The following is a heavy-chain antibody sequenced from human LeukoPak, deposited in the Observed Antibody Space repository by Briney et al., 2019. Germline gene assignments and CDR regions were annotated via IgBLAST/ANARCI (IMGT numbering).Heavy chain of an antibody. CDR2: VKYEGSTT. Sequence: GGSLRLSCAASGFTFSAYWMHWVRQAPGKGLVWVSRVKYEGSTTTYADSVKGRSTISRDNAKNILYLQMNSLRVEVTAVYYCARDLDWLLFDYWGQGTLVTVSS. V-gene: IGHV3-74*01. J-gene: IGHJ4*02. CDR3: ARDLDWLLFDY. D-gene: IGHD3-9*01. CDR1: GFTFSAYW.